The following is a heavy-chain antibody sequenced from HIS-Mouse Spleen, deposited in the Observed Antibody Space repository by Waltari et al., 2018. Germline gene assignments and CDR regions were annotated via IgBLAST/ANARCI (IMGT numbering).Heavy chain of an antibody. CDR2: IYYSGRT. V-gene: IGHV4-39*07. D-gene: IGHD6-13*01. J-gene: IGHJ2*01. CDR3: AREIPYSSSWYDWYFDL. Sequence: QLQLQESGPGLVKPSETLSLTCTVSGGSISSSSYYWGWIRQPPGKGLEWIGRIYYSGRTYYNPSRKSRVTIAVDTSKNQCSLKLSSVTAADTAVYYCAREIPYSSSWYDWYFDLWGRGTLVTVSS. CDR1: GGSISSSSYY.